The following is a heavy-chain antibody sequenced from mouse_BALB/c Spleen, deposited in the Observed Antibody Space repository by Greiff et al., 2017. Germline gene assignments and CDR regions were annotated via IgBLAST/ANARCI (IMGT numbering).Heavy chain of an antibody. Sequence: EVQGVESGGGLVKPGGSLKLSCAASGFTFSDYYMYWVRQTPEKRLEWVATISDGGSYTYYPDSVKGRFTISRDNAKNNLYLQMSSLKSEDTAMYYCARGRDLYYAMDYWGQGTSVTVSS. D-gene: IGHD3-3*01. CDR2: ISDGGSYT. CDR1: GFTFSDYY. CDR3: ARGRDLYYAMDY. V-gene: IGHV5-4*02. J-gene: IGHJ4*01.